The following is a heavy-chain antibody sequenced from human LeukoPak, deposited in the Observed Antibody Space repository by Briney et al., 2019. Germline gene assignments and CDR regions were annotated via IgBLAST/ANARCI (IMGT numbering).Heavy chain of an antibody. D-gene: IGHD2-21*02. V-gene: IGHV3-48*03. CDR2: ISSSGSTI. CDR3: ARAPYCGGDCYYYYGMDV. CDR1: GFTFSSNE. J-gene: IGHJ6*02. Sequence: GGSLRLSCAASGFTFSSNEMNWVRQAPGKGLEWVSYISSSGSTIYYADSVKGRFTISRDNAKNSLYLQMNSLRAEDTAVYYCARAPYCGGDCYYYYGMDVWGQGTTVTVSS.